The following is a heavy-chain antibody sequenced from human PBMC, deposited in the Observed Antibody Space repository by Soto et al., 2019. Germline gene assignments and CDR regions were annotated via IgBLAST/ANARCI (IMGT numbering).Heavy chain of an antibody. CDR3: ASYGWDSRGVLEN. CDR2: ISSSSGYT. V-gene: IGHV3-11*05. J-gene: IGHJ4*02. CDR1: GFTFSDYY. Sequence: QVQLVESGGDLVKTGGSLRLSCVASGFTFSDYYMSWIRQAPGKGLEWLSYISSSSGYTNYADSVEGRFTISRDNAKNSLFLQMNSLRAEDTAVYYCASYGWDSRGVLENWGQGTLVTVSS. D-gene: IGHD6-19*01.